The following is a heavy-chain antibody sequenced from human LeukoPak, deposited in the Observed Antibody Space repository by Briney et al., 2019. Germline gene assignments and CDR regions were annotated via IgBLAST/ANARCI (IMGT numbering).Heavy chain of an antibody. J-gene: IGHJ4*02. CDR2: INPNSGGT. CDR3: AREDVAAAGGFDY. CDR1: GYTFTGYY. V-gene: IGHV1-2*02. Sequence: ASVKVSCKASGYTFTGYYMHWLRQAPGQGLEWMGWINPNSGGTNYAQKFQGRVTMTRDTSISTAYMELSRLRSDDTAVYYCAREDVAAAGGFDYWGQGTLVTVSS. D-gene: IGHD6-13*01.